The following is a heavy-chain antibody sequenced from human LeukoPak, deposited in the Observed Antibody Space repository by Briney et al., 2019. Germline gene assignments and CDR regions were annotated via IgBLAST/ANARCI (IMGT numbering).Heavy chain of an antibody. V-gene: IGHV3-21*01. D-gene: IGHD1-1*01. CDR1: GFTFSSYS. CDR3: ARAISPLLETFDY. CDR2: ISSSSSYI. Sequence: GGSLRLSCAASGFTFSSYSMNWVRQAPGKGLEWVSSISSSSSYIYYADSVKGRFTISRDNAKNSLYLQMNSLRAKDTAVYYCARAISPLLETFDYWGQGTLVTVSS. J-gene: IGHJ4*02.